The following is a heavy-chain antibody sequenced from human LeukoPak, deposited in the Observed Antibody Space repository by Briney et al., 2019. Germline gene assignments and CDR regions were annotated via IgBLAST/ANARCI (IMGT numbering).Heavy chain of an antibody. D-gene: IGHD6-13*01. Sequence: SETLSLTCTVSGGSISSYYWSWIRQPPGKGLEWIGYIYYSGSTNYNPSLKGRVTISVDTSKNQFSLKLSSVTAADTAVYYCARDASRRDDAFDIWGQGTMVTVSS. CDR3: ARDASRRDDAFDI. CDR1: GGSISSYY. J-gene: IGHJ3*02. V-gene: IGHV4-59*01. CDR2: IYYSGST.